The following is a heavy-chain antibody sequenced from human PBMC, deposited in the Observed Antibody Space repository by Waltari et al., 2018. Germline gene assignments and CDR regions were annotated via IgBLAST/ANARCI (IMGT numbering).Heavy chain of an antibody. CDR3: ARVLRGTIIPFDP. V-gene: IGHV1-8*03. CDR1: GYTFTSYD. Sequence: QVQLVQSGAEVKKPGASVKVSCKAYGYTFTSYDIHCVPQATGQGLEWMGWMNPNSGNTGYAQKFQGRVTITRNTSISTAYMELSSLRSEDTAVYYCARVLRGTIIPFDPWGQGTLVTVSS. CDR2: MNPNSGNT. J-gene: IGHJ5*02. D-gene: IGHD2-2*01.